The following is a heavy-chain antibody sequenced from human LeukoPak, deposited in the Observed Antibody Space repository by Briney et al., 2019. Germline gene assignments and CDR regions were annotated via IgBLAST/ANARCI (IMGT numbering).Heavy chain of an antibody. Sequence: SETLSLTCTVSGGSISSGGYYWSWIRQHPGKGPEWIGYIYYSGSTYYNPSLKSRVTISVDTSKNQFSLKLSSVTAADTAVYYCARGKQQLVRRGWFDPWGQGTPVTVSS. CDR3: ARGKQQLVRRGWFDP. V-gene: IGHV4-31*03. CDR1: GGSISSGGYY. D-gene: IGHD6-13*01. CDR2: IYYSGST. J-gene: IGHJ5*02.